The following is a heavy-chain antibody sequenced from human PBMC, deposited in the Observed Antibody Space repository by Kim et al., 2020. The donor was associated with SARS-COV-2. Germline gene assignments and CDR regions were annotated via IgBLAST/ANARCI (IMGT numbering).Heavy chain of an antibody. Sequence: SETLSLTCTVSGGSISSSSYYWGWIRQPPGKGLEWIGSIYYSGSTYYNPSLKSRVTISVDTSKNQFSLKLSSVTAADTAVYYCARRRAAGLGDDAFDIWGQGTMVTVSS. V-gene: IGHV4-39*01. CDR2: IYYSGST. CDR1: GGSISSSSYY. D-gene: IGHD6-13*01. CDR3: ARRRAAGLGDDAFDI. J-gene: IGHJ3*02.